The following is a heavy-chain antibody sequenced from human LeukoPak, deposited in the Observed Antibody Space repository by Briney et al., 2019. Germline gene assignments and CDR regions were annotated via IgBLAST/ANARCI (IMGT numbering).Heavy chain of an antibody. Sequence: SETLSLTCAVSGYSINSGFYWGWIRQSRGKGLEWIATIFNTGSTYYAPSLKSRVSISVDASKNQFSLRLTSVTAADTAVYYCASRYTAAGGNFDDWGQGTQVTVSS. J-gene: IGHJ4*02. CDR3: ASRYTAAGGNFDD. CDR1: GYSINSGFY. CDR2: IFNTGST. V-gene: IGHV4-38-2*01. D-gene: IGHD6-25*01.